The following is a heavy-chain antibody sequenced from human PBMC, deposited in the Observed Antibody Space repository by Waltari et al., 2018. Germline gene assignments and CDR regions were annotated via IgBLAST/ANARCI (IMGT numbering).Heavy chain of an antibody. Sequence: QVQLQESGPGLVKPSQTLSLTCTVSGGSISSGRYYWRWLRQPAGKGLEWIGYIYTSGSTNYNPSLKSRVTISVDTSKNQFSLKLSSVTAADTAVYYCARDSSGWYGLSYWGQGTLVTVSS. V-gene: IGHV4-61*09. CDR3: ARDSSGWYGLSY. J-gene: IGHJ4*02. CDR2: IYTSGST. D-gene: IGHD6-19*01. CDR1: GGSISSGRYY.